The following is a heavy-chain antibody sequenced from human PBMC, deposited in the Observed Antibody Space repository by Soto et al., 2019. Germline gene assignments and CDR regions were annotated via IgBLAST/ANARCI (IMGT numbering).Heavy chain of an antibody. CDR1: GYTFTDHY. J-gene: IGHJ4*02. V-gene: IGHV1-2*02. D-gene: IGHD6-19*01. CDR2: INPNSGGA. CDR3: ARDPSSGWREYYFDY. Sequence: GASVKVSCKAFGYTFTDHYMHWVRQAPGQGLEWMGWINPNSGGANYAQKFQGRVTMTRDTSISTAYMELSRLRSDDTAVYYCARDPSSGWREYYFDYWGQGTLVTVSS.